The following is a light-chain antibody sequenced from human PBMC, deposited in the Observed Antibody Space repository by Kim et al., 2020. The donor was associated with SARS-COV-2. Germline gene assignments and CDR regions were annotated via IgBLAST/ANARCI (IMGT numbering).Light chain of an antibody. CDR3: QQLNSYPRT. CDR1: QGISSY. J-gene: IGKJ1*01. Sequence: SATVGDRVTITSRASQGISSYLAWYQQKPGNAPKLLIYAASTLQSGVPSRFSGSGSGTDITLTISSLQPEDFATYYCQQLNSYPRTFGQGTKLEI. CDR2: AAS. V-gene: IGKV1-9*01.